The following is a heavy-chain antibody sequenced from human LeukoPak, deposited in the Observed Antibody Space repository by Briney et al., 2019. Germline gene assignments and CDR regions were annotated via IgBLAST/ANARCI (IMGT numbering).Heavy chain of an antibody. Sequence: ASVKVSCKASGYTFTGYYMHWVRQAPGQGLEWMGWINPNSGGTNYAQKFQGRVTMTRDTSKNQFSLKLSSVTAADTAVYYCARTYSSSWYSLSAFDIWGQGTMVTVSS. CDR1: GYTFTGYY. D-gene: IGHD6-13*01. J-gene: IGHJ3*02. V-gene: IGHV1-2*02. CDR3: ARTYSSSWYSLSAFDI. CDR2: INPNSGGT.